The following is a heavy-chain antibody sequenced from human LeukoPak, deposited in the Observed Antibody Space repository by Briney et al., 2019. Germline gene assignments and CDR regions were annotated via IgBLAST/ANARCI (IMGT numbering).Heavy chain of an antibody. CDR3: ARGEYSYANYWYFDL. D-gene: IGHD5-18*01. CDR1: GGSISSYY. CDR2: IYYSGST. J-gene: IGHJ2*01. V-gene: IGHV4-59*01. Sequence: SETLSLTCTVSGGSISSYYWSWIRQPPGKGVEWIGYIYYSGSTNYNPSLKSRVTISVDTSKNQFSLKLSSVTAADTAVYYCARGEYSYANYWYFDLWGRGTLVTVSS.